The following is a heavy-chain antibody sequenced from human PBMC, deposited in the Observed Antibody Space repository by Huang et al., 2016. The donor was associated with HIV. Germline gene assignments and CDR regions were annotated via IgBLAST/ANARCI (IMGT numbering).Heavy chain of an antibody. CDR3: ARLPGSITMIRGVITDPY. CDR1: GGSIRSDNYY. D-gene: IGHD3-10*01. Sequence: QLQLQESGPGLVKPSETLSLTCTVSGGSIRSDNYYWGWIRQPPGKGMEWIGSIYYSGSTTYNPSLRRRGTITGDTSKNHFSLRMRSVTAADTAVYYCARLPGSITMIRGVITDPYWGQGTLVTVSS. J-gene: IGHJ4*02. V-gene: IGHV4-39*02. CDR2: IYYSGST.